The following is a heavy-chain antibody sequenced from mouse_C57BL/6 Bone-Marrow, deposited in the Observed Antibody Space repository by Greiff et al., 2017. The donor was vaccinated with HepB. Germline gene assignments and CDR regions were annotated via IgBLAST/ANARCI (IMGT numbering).Heavy chain of an antibody. D-gene: IGHD2-4*01. Sequence: EVKVEESGGGLVKPGGSLKLSCAASGFTFSSYAMSWVRQTPEKRLEWVATISDGGSYTYYPDNVKGRFTISRDNAKNNLYLQMSHLKSEDTAMYYCARDTITTAYWGQGTLVTVSA. CDR3: ARDTITTAY. CDR2: ISDGGSYT. CDR1: GFTFSSYA. J-gene: IGHJ3*01. V-gene: IGHV5-4*01.